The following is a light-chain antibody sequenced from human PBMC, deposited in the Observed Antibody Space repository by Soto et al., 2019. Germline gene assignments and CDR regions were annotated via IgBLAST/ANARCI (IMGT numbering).Light chain of an antibody. Sequence: EIVLTRSPGTLSLSPGERATLSCRASQSVSNNYLAWYQQKPGQAPRLLIYDASNRATGIPARFSGSGSGTDFTLTISSLEPEDFAVYYCQQRSNWPITFGQGTRLEIK. CDR3: QQRSNWPIT. V-gene: IGKV3-11*01. CDR2: DAS. CDR1: QSVSNNY. J-gene: IGKJ5*01.